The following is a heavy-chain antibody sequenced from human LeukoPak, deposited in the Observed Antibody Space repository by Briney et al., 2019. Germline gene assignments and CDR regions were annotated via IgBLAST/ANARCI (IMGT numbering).Heavy chain of an antibody. D-gene: IGHD1/OR15-1a*01. CDR2: INPSGGST. CDR1: GYSFISFY. V-gene: IGHV1-46*01. J-gene: IGHJ4*02. CDR3: ARHSLMGTTPFVY. Sequence: ASVKVSCKPSGYSFISFYIHWVRQAPGQGLEWMGVINPSGGSTAYAQQFQGRVTMTRDTSTSTVYMELSSLRSEDTAVYYCARHSLMGTTPFVYWGQGTLVT.